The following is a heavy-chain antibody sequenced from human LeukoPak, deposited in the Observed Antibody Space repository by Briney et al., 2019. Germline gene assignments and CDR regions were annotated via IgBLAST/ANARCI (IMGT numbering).Heavy chain of an antibody. CDR2: IIPMFGTA. CDR3: ARDLIGSPISYSSGAWDY. V-gene: IGHV1-69*13. Sequence: GASVKVSCKASGGTFINYAISWVRQAPGQGLEWMGGIIPMFGTADYAQKFQGRVTITADESTSTAYMELSSLRAEDTAVYYCARDLIGSPISYSSGAWDYWGQGTLVTVSS. D-gene: IGHD3-10*01. CDR1: GGTFINYA. J-gene: IGHJ4*02.